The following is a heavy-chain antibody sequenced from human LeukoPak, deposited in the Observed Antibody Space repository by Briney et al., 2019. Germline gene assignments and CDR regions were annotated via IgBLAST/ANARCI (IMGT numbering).Heavy chain of an antibody. CDR2: MNPNSGNT. J-gene: IGHJ6*03. D-gene: IGHD3-10*01. V-gene: IGHV1-8*01. Sequence: ASVKVSCKASGYTFTSYDINWVRQATGQGLEWMGWMNPNSGNTGYAQKFQGRVTMTRNTSISTAYMELSSLRSEDTAVYYCARRGSMVRGVPYYYMDVWGKGTTVTISS. CDR3: ARRGSMVRGVPYYYMDV. CDR1: GYTFTSYD.